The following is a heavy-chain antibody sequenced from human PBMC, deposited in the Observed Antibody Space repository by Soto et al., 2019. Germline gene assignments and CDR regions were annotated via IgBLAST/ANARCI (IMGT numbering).Heavy chain of an antibody. D-gene: IGHD1-26*01. CDR1: GGSMSTYY. V-gene: IGHV4-59*12. J-gene: IGHJ4*02. CDR3: ARSEATGLDY. Sequence: ASETLSLTCTVSGGSMSTYYWSWIRQPPGEGLEWIGEIHYSGRTNFNPSLKSRVTLSVDKSKNHFSLKLSSVTAADTAVYYCARSEATGLDYWGQGTLVTVSS. CDR2: IHYSGRT.